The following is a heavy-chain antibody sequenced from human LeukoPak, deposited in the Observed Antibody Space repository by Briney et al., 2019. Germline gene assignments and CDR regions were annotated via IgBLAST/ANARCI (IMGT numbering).Heavy chain of an antibody. CDR1: GGSISSGSYY. D-gene: IGHD3-3*01. V-gene: IGHV4-61*02. Sequence: SQTLSLTCTVSGGSISSGSYYWSWIRQPAGKGLEWIGRIYTSGSTNYNPSLKSRVTISVDTSKNQFSLKLSSVTAADTAVYYCARDAILTYYDFWSGYPYFDYWGQGTLVTVSS. CDR3: ARDAILTYYDFWSGYPYFDY. J-gene: IGHJ4*02. CDR2: IYTSGST.